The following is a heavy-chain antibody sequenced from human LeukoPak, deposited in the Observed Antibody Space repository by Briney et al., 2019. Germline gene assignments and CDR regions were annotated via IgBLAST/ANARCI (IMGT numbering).Heavy chain of an antibody. J-gene: IGHJ4*02. CDR2: INPNSGGT. Sequence: ASVKVSCKASGYTFTGYYMHWVRQAPGQGLKWMGWINPNSGGTNYAQKFQGRVTMTRDTSISTAYMELSRLRSDDTAVYYCARFLSKQQLSDYWGQGTLVTVSS. V-gene: IGHV1-2*02. D-gene: IGHD6-13*01. CDR1: GYTFTGYY. CDR3: ARFLSKQQLSDY.